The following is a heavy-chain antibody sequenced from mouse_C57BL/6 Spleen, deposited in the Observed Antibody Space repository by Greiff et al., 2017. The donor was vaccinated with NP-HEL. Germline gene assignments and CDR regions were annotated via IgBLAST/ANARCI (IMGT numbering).Heavy chain of an antibody. J-gene: IGHJ1*03. V-gene: IGHV1-61*01. D-gene: IGHD2-2*01. CDR2: IYPSDSDT. Sequence: VQLQQSGAELVRSGSSVKLSCKASGYTFTSYWMDWVKQRHGQGLEWIGNIYPSDSDTHYNQKFKDKATLTVDKSSSTAYMQLSSLTSEDSAVYYCARPPPMFTTDWYFDVWGTGTTVTVSS. CDR1: GYTFTSYW. CDR3: ARPPPMFTTDWYFDV.